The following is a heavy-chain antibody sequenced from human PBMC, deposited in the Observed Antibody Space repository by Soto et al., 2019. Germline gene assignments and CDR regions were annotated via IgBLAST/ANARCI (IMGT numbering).Heavy chain of an antibody. CDR2: ISGSGGST. J-gene: IGHJ3*02. CDR1: GFTFSSYA. V-gene: IGHV3-23*01. CDR3: AKDTVTRFVSAFDI. D-gene: IGHD4-17*01. Sequence: PGASLRLSYAASGFTFSSYAMSSVLQAPGKGLECVSAISGSGGSTYYADSVKGRFTISRDNSKNTLYLQMNSLRAEDTAVYYCAKDTVTRFVSAFDIWGQGTMVT.